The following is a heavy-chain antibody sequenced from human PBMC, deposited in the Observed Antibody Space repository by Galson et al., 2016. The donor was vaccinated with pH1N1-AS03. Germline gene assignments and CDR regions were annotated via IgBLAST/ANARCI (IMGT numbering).Heavy chain of an antibody. D-gene: IGHD2-21*01. J-gene: IGHJ4*02. Sequence: ETLSLTCTVSGGSIRGSSDYWGWIRQPPGKGLEWIGNMYYTGTAFYNPSLKSRVTISIDTSNNQFSLKLTSVTAADTAAYYCAVLKPVFPSGGGSIDYWGQGTVVTVSS. CDR3: AVLKPVFPSGGGSIDY. V-gene: IGHV4-39*07. CDR1: GGSIRGSSDY. CDR2: MYYTGTA.